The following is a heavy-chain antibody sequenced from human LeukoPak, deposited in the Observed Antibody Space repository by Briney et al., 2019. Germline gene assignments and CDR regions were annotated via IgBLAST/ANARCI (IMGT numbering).Heavy chain of an antibody. CDR3: AREGLHFYYYYGMDV. CDR1: GGTFSSYA. V-gene: IGHV1-69*01. Sequence: ASAKVSCTASGGTFSSYAISWVRQAPGQGLEWMGGIIPIFGTANYAQKFQGRVTITADESTSTAYMELSSLRSEDTAVYYCAREGLHFYYYYGMDVWGKGTTVTVSS. D-gene: IGHD4-11*01. CDR2: IIPIFGTA. J-gene: IGHJ6*04.